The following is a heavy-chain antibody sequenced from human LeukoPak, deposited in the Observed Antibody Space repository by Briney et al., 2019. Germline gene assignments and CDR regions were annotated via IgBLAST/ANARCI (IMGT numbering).Heavy chain of an antibody. D-gene: IGHD1-26*01. CDR3: ARLDIVGAGPFDY. CDR1: GFTFTSYW. J-gene: IGHJ4*02. CDR2: IDPSDSST. V-gene: IGHV5-10-1*01. Sequence: GESLKISCKASGFTFTSYWISWVRQMPGKGLEWMGRIDPSDSSTNYSPSFQGHVTISADQSITTAYLQWTSLKASDTAMYYCARLDIVGAGPFDYWGQGTLVTVSS.